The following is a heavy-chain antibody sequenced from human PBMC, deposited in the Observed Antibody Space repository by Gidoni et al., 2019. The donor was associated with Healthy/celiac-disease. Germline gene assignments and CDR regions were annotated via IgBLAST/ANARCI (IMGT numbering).Heavy chain of an antibody. D-gene: IGHD3-16*02. CDR3: ARDSPDGDTFGGVIAPDY. Sequence: EVQLVESGGGLVKPGGSLRLSCAASGFTFRSYSMNWVRQAPGKGLEWVSSISSSSSYIYYADSVKARFTISRDNAKNSLYLQMNSLRAEDTAVYYCARDSPDGDTFGGVIAPDYWGQGTLVTVSS. V-gene: IGHV3-21*01. CDR2: ISSSSSYI. J-gene: IGHJ4*02. CDR1: GFTFRSYS.